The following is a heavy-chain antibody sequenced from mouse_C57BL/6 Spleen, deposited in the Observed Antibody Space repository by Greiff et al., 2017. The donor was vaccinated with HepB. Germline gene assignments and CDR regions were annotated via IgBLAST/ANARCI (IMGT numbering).Heavy chain of an antibody. CDR2: TDPANGNT. V-gene: IGHV14-3*02. J-gene: IGHJ2*01. Sequence: EVQLQQSGAELVKPAASLKLSCTASGYNIKDIYIHWVKQRPEKGLERIRRTDPANGNTKYDPKFQGKATITADTSANTAYLQLSSLTSVDTAGYYCRIATINAWGQGTTLTVSS. D-gene: IGHD5-2*01. CDR1: GYNIKDIY. CDR3: RIATINA.